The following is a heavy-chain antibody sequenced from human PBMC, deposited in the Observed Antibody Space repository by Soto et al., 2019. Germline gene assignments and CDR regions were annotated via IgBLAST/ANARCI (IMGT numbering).Heavy chain of an antibody. Sequence: SETLSLTCTVSGGSVSSGSYYWSWIRQPPGKGLEWIGYIYYSGSTNYNPSLKSRVTISVDTSKNQFSLKLSSVTAADTAVYYCASGGGSSPNFDYWGQGTLVTVSS. CDR2: IYYSGST. V-gene: IGHV4-61*01. CDR1: GGSVSSGSYY. D-gene: IGHD6-6*01. CDR3: ASGGGSSPNFDY. J-gene: IGHJ4*02.